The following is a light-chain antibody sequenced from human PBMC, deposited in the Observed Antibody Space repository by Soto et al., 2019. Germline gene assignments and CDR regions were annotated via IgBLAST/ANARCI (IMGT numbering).Light chain of an antibody. CDR3: DEYAITPRT. J-gene: IGKJ1*01. CDR1: QSVLYSPNNKNY. CDR2: WAS. Sequence: DIVMTQSPDSLVVSLGERATINCKSSQSVLYSPNNKNYLAWYQHKPGQPPKLLIYWASIRESGVPDRFSGSGSETDFTLTISNLHAEEVAVYYCDEYAITPRTFGQGTKVDVK. V-gene: IGKV4-1*01.